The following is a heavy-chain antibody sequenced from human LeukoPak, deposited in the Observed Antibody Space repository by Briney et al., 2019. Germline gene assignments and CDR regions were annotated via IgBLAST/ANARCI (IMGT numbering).Heavy chain of an antibody. J-gene: IGHJ4*02. CDR3: ARVADGDYYDSSGYDY. Sequence: GGSLRLSCAASGFTFSSYAMSWVRQAPGKGLEWVSAISGSGGSTYYADSVKGRFTISRDNAKNSLYLQMNSLRAEDTAVYYCARVADGDYYDSSGYDYWGQGTLVTVSS. CDR1: GFTFSSYA. V-gene: IGHV3-23*01. D-gene: IGHD3-22*01. CDR2: ISGSGGST.